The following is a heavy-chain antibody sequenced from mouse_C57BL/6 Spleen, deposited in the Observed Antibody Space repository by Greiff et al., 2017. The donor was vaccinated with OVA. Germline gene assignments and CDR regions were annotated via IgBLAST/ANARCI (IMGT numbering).Heavy chain of an antibody. V-gene: IGHV1-78*01. CDR1: GYTFTDHT. D-gene: IGHD1-1*01. J-gene: IGHJ1*03. Sequence: VKLQQSDAELVKPGASVKISCKVSGYTFTDHTIHWMKQRPEQGLEWIGYIYPRDGSTKYNEKFKGKATLTADKSSSTAYMQLNSLTSEDSAVYFCARNYGSSYRYFDVWGTGTTVTVSS. CDR2: IYPRDGST. CDR3: ARNYGSSYRYFDV.